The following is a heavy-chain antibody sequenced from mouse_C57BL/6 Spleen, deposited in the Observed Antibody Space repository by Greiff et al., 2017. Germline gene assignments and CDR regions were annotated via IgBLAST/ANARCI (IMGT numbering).Heavy chain of an antibody. J-gene: IGHJ1*03. V-gene: IGHV1-80*01. CDR3: ARRGDWYFDV. CDR2: IYPGDGDT. Sequence: VQLQQSGAELVKPGASVKISCKASGYAFSSYWMNWVKQRPGKGLEWIGQIYPGDGDTNYNGKFKGKATLTADNSSSTAYMQLSSLASEDSAVYFRARRGDWYFDVGGTGTTVTVSA. CDR1: GYAFSSYW.